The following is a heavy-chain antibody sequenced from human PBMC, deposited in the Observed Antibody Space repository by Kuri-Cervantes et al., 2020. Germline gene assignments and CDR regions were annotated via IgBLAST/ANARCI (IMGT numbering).Heavy chain of an antibody. CDR3: ARVTAGGGWYFDL. V-gene: IGHV3-74*01. Sequence: GGSLRLSCAASGFTFSSYWMHWVRQAPGKGLVWVSRINSDGSSTSYADSVKGRFTISRDNAKNTLYLQMNSLRAEDTAVYYCARVTAGGGWYFDLWGRGTLVTVSS. CDR2: INSDGSST. D-gene: IGHD6-13*01. J-gene: IGHJ2*01. CDR1: GFTFSSYW.